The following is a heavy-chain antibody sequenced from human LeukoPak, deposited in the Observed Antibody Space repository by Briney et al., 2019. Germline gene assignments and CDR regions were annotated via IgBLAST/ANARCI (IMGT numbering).Heavy chain of an antibody. Sequence: GASVKVSCKASGYTFTGYYMHWVRQAPGQGLEWMGWINPNSGGTNYAQKFQGRVTMTRDTSISTAYMELSRLRSDDTAVYYCARDRPYCSSTSCYLDDYWGQGTLVTVSS. CDR3: ARDRPYCSSTSCYLDDY. CDR1: GYTFTGYY. J-gene: IGHJ4*02. CDR2: INPNSGGT. D-gene: IGHD2-2*01. V-gene: IGHV1-2*02.